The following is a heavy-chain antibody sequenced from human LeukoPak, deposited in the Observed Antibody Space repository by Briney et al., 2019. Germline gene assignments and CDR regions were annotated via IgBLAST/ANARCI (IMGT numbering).Heavy chain of an antibody. D-gene: IGHD4-17*01. CDR1: GFTVSSYY. CDR3: ARVSDYGDNYYFAY. V-gene: IGHV3-66*01. J-gene: IGHJ4*02. Sequence: PGGSLRLSCAASGFTVSSYYMSWVRQAPGKGLEWVSFIYSGGSTYYADSVKGRLAISRDNSKNTLYLQMNSLRAEDTAVYYCARVSDYGDNYYFAYWGQGTVVTVSS. CDR2: IYSGGST.